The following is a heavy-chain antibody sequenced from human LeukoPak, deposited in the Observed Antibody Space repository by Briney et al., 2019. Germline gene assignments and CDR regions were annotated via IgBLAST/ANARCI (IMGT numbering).Heavy chain of an antibody. J-gene: IGHJ4*02. CDR2: IYYSGTT. Sequence: SETLSLTCTVSGGSISSSSYYWGWIRQPPGKGLEWIGSIYYSGTTYYNPSLKSRITISVDTSKNQFSLKLSSVTAADTAVYYCARRSGSAWDYWGQGTLVTASS. D-gene: IGHD3-10*01. V-gene: IGHV4-39*01. CDR1: GGSISSSSYY. CDR3: ARRSGSAWDY.